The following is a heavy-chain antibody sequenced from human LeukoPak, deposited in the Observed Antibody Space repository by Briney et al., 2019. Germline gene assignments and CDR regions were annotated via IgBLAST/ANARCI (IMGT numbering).Heavy chain of an antibody. J-gene: IGHJ5*02. D-gene: IGHD3-3*01. CDR1: GGSISSYY. CDR2: IYYSGST. Sequence: SETLSLTCTVSGGSISSYYWSWIRQPPGKGLEWIGYIYYSGSTNYNPSLKSRVTISVDTSKNQFSLKLSSVTAADTAVYYCARQASGAYYDFWGGYKKGTNINWFDPWGQGTLVTVSS. CDR3: ARQASGAYYDFWGGYKKGTNINWFDP. V-gene: IGHV4-59*08.